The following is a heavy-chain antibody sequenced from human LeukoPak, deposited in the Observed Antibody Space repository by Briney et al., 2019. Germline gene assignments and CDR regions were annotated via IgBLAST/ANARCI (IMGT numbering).Heavy chain of an antibody. V-gene: IGHV1-2*06. CDR3: ARTSHYDILTGYLVYYFDY. J-gene: IGHJ4*02. CDR2: INPNSGGT. CDR1: GYTFTGYY. Sequence: ASVKVSCKASGYTFTGYYMHWVRQAPGQGLGWMGRINPNSGGTNYAQKFQGRVTMTRDTSISTAYMELSRLRSDDTAVHYCARTSHYDILTGYLVYYFDYWGQGTLVTVSS. D-gene: IGHD3-9*01.